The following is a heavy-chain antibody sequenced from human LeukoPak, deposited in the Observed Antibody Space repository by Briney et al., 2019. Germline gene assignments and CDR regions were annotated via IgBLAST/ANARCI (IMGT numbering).Heavy chain of an antibody. Sequence: PGGSLRLSCAASGFTFDDYAMHWVRQGPGKGLEWVPGISWNSGRIGYADSVKGRITISRDNAKNSLYLQMNSLRAEDTAVYYCARVRKDIQSMVRGQNYYYYYMDVWGKGTTVTISS. CDR3: ARVRKDIQSMVRGQNYYYYYMDV. V-gene: IGHV3-9*01. J-gene: IGHJ6*03. CDR2: ISWNSGRI. CDR1: GFTFDDYA. D-gene: IGHD3-10*01.